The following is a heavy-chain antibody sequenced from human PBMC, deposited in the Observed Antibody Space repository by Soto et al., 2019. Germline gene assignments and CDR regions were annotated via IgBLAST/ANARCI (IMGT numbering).Heavy chain of an antibody. J-gene: IGHJ3*02. D-gene: IGHD6-25*01. Sequence: ASVKVSCKASGYTFTSYDINWVRQATGQGLEWMGWMNPNSGNTGYAQKFQGRVTMTRNTSISTAYMELSSLRSEDTAVYYCAGIGVGGYPDAFDIWGQGTMVTVSS. CDR2: MNPNSGNT. CDR3: AGIGVGGYPDAFDI. CDR1: GYTFTSYD. V-gene: IGHV1-8*01.